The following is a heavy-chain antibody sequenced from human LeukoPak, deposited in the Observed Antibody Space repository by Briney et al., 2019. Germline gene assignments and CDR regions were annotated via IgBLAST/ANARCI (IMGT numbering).Heavy chain of an antibody. CDR2: IYYSGST. Sequence: SETLSLTCTVSGGSISSYYWSWIRQPPGKGLEWIGSIYYSGSTYYNPSLKSRVTISVDTSKNQFSLKLSSVTAADTAVYYCARVSRVPADPDYWGQGTLVTVSS. V-gene: IGHV4-39*07. J-gene: IGHJ4*02. CDR1: GGSISSYY. CDR3: ARVSRVPADPDY. D-gene: IGHD2-2*01.